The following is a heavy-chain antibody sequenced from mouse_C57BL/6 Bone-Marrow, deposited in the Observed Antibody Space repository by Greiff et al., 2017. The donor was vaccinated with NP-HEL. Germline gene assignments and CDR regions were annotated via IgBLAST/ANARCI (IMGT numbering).Heavy chain of an antibody. Sequence: VQLQQSGPGLVQPSQSLSITCPVSGFSLTSYGVHWVRQSPGKGLEWLGVIWSGGSTDYNAAFISRLSISKDNSKSQVFFKMNRLQGDDKAIYDCARGGGGSSFYDARDYWGQGTSVTVSS. CDR3: ARGGGGSSFYDARDY. CDR2: IWSGGST. J-gene: IGHJ4*01. D-gene: IGHD1-1*01. CDR1: GFSLTSYG. V-gene: IGHV2-2*01.